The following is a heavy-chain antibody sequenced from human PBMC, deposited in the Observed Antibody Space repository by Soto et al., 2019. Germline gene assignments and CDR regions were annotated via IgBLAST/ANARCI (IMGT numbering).Heavy chain of an antibody. Sequence: QVQLQESGPGLLKTSETLSLTCTVSGGSITNYYWSWLRQPPGKGLEWIGYIYDSGTTNYNPSLKXRXTXXEDTSKNDLSLKLSSVTAADTAVYYCARWNEGFDHWGQGNLVTVSS. CDR3: ARWNEGFDH. CDR1: GGSITNYY. CDR2: IYDSGTT. V-gene: IGHV4-59*01. J-gene: IGHJ4*02. D-gene: IGHD1-1*01.